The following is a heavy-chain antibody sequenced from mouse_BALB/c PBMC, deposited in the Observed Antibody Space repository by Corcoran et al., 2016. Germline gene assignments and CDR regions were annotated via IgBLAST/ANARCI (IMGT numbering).Heavy chain of an antibody. CDR3: ANWDWYIDA. CDR1: GFNIKDTY. D-gene: IGHD4-1*02. J-gene: IGHJ1*01. CDR2: IDPANGNT. Sequence: EVQLQQSGAELVKPGASVKLSCTASGFNIKDTYMHWVKQRPEQGLEWIGRIDPANGNTKYDPKFQGKATITEDTPSNTAYLQLSSLTSEDTAVYFCANWDWYIDAWGAGTTVTVSS. V-gene: IGHV14-3*02.